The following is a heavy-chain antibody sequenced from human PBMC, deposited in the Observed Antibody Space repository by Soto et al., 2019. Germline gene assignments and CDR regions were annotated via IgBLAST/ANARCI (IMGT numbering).Heavy chain of an antibody. CDR2: IYYSGST. Sequence: QVQLQESGPGLVKPSETLSLTCTVAGGSISSYYWSWIRQPPGKGLEWIGYIYYSGSTNYNPSLKSRVTISVDTSKNQFSLKLSSVTAADTAVYYCAIQNSFGSGFDPWGQGTLVTVSS. CDR3: AIQNSFGSGFDP. J-gene: IGHJ5*02. V-gene: IGHV4-59*08. D-gene: IGHD3-10*01. CDR1: GGSISSYY.